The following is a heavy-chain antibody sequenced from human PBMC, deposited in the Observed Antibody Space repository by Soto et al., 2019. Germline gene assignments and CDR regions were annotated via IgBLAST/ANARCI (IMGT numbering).Heavy chain of an antibody. V-gene: IGHV6-1*01. Sequence: HTLSVTCVISVAIFSSNRPAWNWVRQSPSRGLEWLGRTYYRSKWYTDYALSVKSRITINPDTSKNQFSLQLNYVTPEDTAVYYCARVSAGLYYFDYWGQGTLVTAPQ. CDR3: ARVSAGLYYFDY. J-gene: IGHJ4*02. CDR2: TYYRSKWYT. CDR1: VAIFSSNRPA. D-gene: IGHD6-13*01.